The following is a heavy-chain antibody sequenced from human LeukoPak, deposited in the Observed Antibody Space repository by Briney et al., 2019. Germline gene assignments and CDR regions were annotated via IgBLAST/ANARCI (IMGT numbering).Heavy chain of an antibody. Sequence: ASVKVSCKASGGTFSSYAISWVRQAPGQGLEWMGGIIPIFGTANYAQKFQGRVTITADESTSTAYMELSSLRSEDTAVYYCARDQPCSGGSCYFEMYYYYGMDVWGQGTTVTVSS. V-gene: IGHV1-69*13. CDR3: ARDQPCSGGSCYFEMYYYYGMDV. CDR2: IIPIFGTA. CDR1: GGTFSSYA. D-gene: IGHD2-15*01. J-gene: IGHJ6*02.